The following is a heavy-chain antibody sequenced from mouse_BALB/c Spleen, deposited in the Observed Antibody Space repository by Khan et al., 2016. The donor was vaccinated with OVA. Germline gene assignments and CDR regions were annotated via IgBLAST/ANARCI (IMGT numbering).Heavy chain of an antibody. V-gene: IGHV5-17*02. J-gene: IGHJ2*01. Sequence: VQLKESGGGLVQPGGSRKLSCAASGFTFSSFGMHWVRQAPGKGLEWVAYINSGSSTIYYADPVKGRFTISRDNPKNTLFLQMTSLRSEDTAMYYCARGTWAYWGQGTTLTVSS. CDR3: ARGTWAY. D-gene: IGHD3-3*01. CDR2: INSGSSTI. CDR1: GFTFSSFG.